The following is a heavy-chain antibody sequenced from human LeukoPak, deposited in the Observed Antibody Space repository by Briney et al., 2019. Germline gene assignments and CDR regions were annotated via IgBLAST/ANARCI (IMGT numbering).Heavy chain of an antibody. CDR1: GFTVSSNY. V-gene: IGHV3-49*04. Sequence: GGSLRLSCAASGFTVSSNYMNWVRQAPGKGLEWVGFIRSKTDGGTTEYAASVKGRFTISRDDSKSIAYLQMNSLKTEDTAVYYCTTYLGVMDLSYLQYWGQGTLVTVSS. J-gene: IGHJ4*02. CDR3: TTYLGVMDLSYLQY. CDR2: IRSKTDGGTT. D-gene: IGHD3-10*01.